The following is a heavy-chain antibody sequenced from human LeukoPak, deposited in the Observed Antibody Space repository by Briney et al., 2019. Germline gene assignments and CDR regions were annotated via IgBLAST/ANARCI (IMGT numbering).Heavy chain of an antibody. CDR1: GGSISSGSYY. CDR2: IYTSGST. J-gene: IGHJ4*02. Sequence: ASETLSLTCTVSGGSISSGSYYWSWIRQPAGEGLVWIGRIYTSGSTNYNPSLKSRVTISVDTSKNQFSLKLSSVTAADTAVYYCARHYDSSGYYFDYWGQGTLVTVSS. V-gene: IGHV4-61*02. CDR3: ARHYDSSGYYFDY. D-gene: IGHD3-22*01.